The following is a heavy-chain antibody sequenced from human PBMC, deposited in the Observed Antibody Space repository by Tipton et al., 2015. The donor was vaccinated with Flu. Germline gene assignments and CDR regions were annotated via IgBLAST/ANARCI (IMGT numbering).Heavy chain of an antibody. CDR2: IYYSGST. Sequence: TLSLTCTVSGDSLTSVGYYWSWIRRYPGRGLEWIGYIYYSGSTYYNPSLKSRVTMSLDTSKNQFSLKLSSVTAADTAVYYCARRGFSNYVSEPKNWFDPWGQGTLVTVSS. V-gene: IGHV4-31*03. CDR3: ARRGFSNYVSEPKNWFDP. D-gene: IGHD4-11*01. CDR1: GDSLTSVGYY. J-gene: IGHJ5*02.